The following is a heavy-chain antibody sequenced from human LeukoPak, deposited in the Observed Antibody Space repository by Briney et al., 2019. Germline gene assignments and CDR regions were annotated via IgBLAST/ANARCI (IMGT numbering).Heavy chain of an antibody. D-gene: IGHD4-23*01. CDR1: GFTVRSNY. Sequence: GSLRLSCAASGFTVRSNYMTWVRQPPGKALEWIGSMYHSGSTYYNPSLKSRVTISVDTAKNQFSLRLSSVSAADTAVYFCASYAVVTDYYFDSWGQGTRVTVSS. CDR3: ASYAVVTDYYFDS. CDR2: MYHSGST. J-gene: IGHJ4*02. V-gene: IGHV4-59*05.